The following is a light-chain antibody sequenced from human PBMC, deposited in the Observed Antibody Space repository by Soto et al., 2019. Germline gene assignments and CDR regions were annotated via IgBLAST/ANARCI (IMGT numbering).Light chain of an antibody. V-gene: IGLV2-14*01. Sequence: QSALTQPASVYGSPRQSITISCTGTYSDVGGYNRVSWYQHHPGRGPKMLIFEALNRPSGISDRFSGSKSGATASLTIAGLPPEYEADYYCVSYIGSSKTHWVFGGGTKVAVL. CDR3: VSYIGSSKTHWV. CDR1: YSDVGGYNR. J-gene: IGLJ3*02. CDR2: EAL.